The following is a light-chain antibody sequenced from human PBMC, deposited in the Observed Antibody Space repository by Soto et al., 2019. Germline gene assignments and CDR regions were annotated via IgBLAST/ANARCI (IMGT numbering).Light chain of an antibody. CDR1: SSDVGTYNY. CDR2: EVN. CDR3: SSYAGSDTYV. J-gene: IGLJ1*01. V-gene: IGLV2-8*01. Sequence: QSALTQPPSASGSPGQSVTISCTGTSSDVGTYNYVSWYQQYPGKAPKLIIYEVNKRPSGVPDRFSGCKSANTASLTVSGLQAEDEADYYCSSYAGSDTYVFGTGTKLTVL.